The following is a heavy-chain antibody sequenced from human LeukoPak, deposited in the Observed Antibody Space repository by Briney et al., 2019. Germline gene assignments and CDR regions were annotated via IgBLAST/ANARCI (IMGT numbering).Heavy chain of an antibody. CDR3: ARDPFRYFDWSYPDY. V-gene: IGHV1-2*02. CDR2: INPNSGGT. D-gene: IGHD3-9*01. J-gene: IGHJ4*02. CDR1: GYTFTGYY. Sequence: ASVKVSCKASGYTFTGYYMHWVRQAPGQGLEWMGWINPNSGGTNYAQKFQGRVTMTRDTSISTAYMELSRLRSDDTAVYYCARDPFRYFDWSYPDYWGQGTLVTVSS.